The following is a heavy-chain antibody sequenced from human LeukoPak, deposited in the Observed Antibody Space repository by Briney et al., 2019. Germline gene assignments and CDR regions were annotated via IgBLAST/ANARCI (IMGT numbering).Heavy chain of an antibody. J-gene: IGHJ4*02. Sequence: KPGESLRLSCAASGFAFSYAWVNWVRQAPGKGLEWVGRIRSKTDGGTTDYAGPMKGRFAMSRDDSKNTLDLQMSSLKTEDTGVYYCNVFWDAYNHHCWGQGTLVTVSS. CDR2: IRSKTDGGTT. D-gene: IGHD5-24*01. CDR3: NVFWDAYNHHC. CDR1: GFAFSYAW. V-gene: IGHV3-15*01.